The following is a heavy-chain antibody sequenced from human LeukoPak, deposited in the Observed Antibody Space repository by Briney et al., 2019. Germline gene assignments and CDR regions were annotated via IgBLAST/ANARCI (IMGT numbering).Heavy chain of an antibody. CDR3: AKGIDDSSGYLSDAFDI. Sequence: GGSLRLSCAASGFTFSSYAMSWVRQAPGKGLEWVSAISGSGGSTYYADSVKGRFTISRDNSKNTLYLQMNSLRAEDTAVYYCAKGIDDSSGYLSDAFDIWGQGTMVTVSS. J-gene: IGHJ3*02. CDR1: GFTFSSYA. D-gene: IGHD3-22*01. CDR2: ISGSGGST. V-gene: IGHV3-23*01.